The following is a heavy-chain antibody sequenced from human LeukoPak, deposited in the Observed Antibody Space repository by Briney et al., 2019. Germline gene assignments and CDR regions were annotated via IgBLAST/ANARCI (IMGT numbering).Heavy chain of an antibody. CDR3: ARGATVTSRYFQH. CDR1: GYTFTGYY. CDR2: INPNSGGT. V-gene: IGHV1-2*02. Sequence: ASVKVSCKASGYTFTGYYMHWVRQAPGQGLEWMGWINPNSGGTNYAQKFQGRVTMTRDTSTSTVYMELSSLRSEDTAVYYCARGATVTSRYFQHWGQGTLVTVSS. D-gene: IGHD4-17*01. J-gene: IGHJ1*01.